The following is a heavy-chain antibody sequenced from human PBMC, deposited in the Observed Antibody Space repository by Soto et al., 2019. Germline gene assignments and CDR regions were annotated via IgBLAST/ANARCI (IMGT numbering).Heavy chain of an antibody. CDR1: GFTFSIYS. D-gene: IGHD2-15*01. CDR2: ITGSSSFI. J-gene: IGHJ4*02. Sequence: GGSLRLSCAASGFTFSIYSMNWVRQAPGKGLEWVSSITGSSSFIYYADSVKGRFTISRDNAKNSLYLQMNSLRAEDTAVYYCARDSEDYSYDYWGQGTLGTVSA. CDR3: ARDSEDYSYDY. V-gene: IGHV3-21*01.